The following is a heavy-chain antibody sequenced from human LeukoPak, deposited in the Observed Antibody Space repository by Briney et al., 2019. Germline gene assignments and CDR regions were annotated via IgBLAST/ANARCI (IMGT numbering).Heavy chain of an antibody. CDR3: ARGHMVRGVMGLFDGDYFDY. Sequence: GGSLRLSCAVSGFTLSTYCMSWVRQAPGKGLEWVANIKQDGSDKNYVDSVKGRFTISRDNSKNTLYLQVNSLRAEDTAVYYCARGHMVRGVMGLFDGDYFDYWGQGTLVTVSS. D-gene: IGHD3-10*01. CDR1: GFTLSTYC. J-gene: IGHJ4*02. V-gene: IGHV3-7*01. CDR2: IKQDGSDK.